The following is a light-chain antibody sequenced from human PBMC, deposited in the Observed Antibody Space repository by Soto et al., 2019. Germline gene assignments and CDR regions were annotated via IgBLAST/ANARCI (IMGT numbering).Light chain of an antibody. CDR3: CSYASISTYV. Sequence: SVLTQPASVSGSPGQSITISFTGTSSDVGNYNLVSWYQQYPGKAPKLMIYEGSKRPSGVSNRFSGSKSGNTASLTISGLQAEDEADYYCCSYASISTYVFGSGTKVTVL. V-gene: IGLV2-23*01. CDR1: SSDVGNYNL. CDR2: EGS. J-gene: IGLJ1*01.